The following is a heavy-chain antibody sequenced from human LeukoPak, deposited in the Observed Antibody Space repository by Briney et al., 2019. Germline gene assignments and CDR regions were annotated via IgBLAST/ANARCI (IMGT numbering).Heavy chain of an antibody. Sequence: SDPLSLTCTVSGGSIHSSLYYWRWIRQPPGKGLEWIGSIYYSGSTYYNPSLKSRVTISVDTSKNQFSLKLSSVTAADTAVYYCARDFPREQWLVGGWFDPWGQGTLVTVSS. D-gene: IGHD6-19*01. CDR2: IYYSGST. J-gene: IGHJ5*02. CDR3: ARDFPREQWLVGGWFDP. CDR1: GGSIHSSLYY. V-gene: IGHV4-39*07.